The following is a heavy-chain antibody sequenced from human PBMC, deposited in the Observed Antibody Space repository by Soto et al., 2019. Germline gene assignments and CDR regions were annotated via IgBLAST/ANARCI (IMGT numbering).Heavy chain of an antibody. Sequence: ASVKVSCKASGYTFTDYYMHWVRQAPGQGLEWMGWINPGSGGTNFAQKFQGRVTMTRDKSISTAYMEVSSLTSDDTAVYYCARGVGSSWFDPWGQGTLVTVSS. CDR2: INPGSGGT. CDR3: ARGVGSSWFDP. D-gene: IGHD6-25*01. J-gene: IGHJ5*02. V-gene: IGHV1-2*02. CDR1: GYTFTDYY.